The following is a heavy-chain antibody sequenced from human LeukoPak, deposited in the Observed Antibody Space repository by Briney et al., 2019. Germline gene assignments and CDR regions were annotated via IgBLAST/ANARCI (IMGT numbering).Heavy chain of an antibody. D-gene: IGHD7-27*01. J-gene: IGHJ3*02. CDR2: IKSDGSDK. Sequence: PGGSLRLSCAASGFSLNNYWMMWVRPAPGKGLEWVDNIKSDGSDKYYVDSVKGRFTISRDNARNSLFLQMSSLRADDTATYYCATDPPWGSDVFDMWGRGTMVTVSS. CDR3: ATDPPWGSDVFDM. CDR1: GFSLNNYW. V-gene: IGHV3-7*03.